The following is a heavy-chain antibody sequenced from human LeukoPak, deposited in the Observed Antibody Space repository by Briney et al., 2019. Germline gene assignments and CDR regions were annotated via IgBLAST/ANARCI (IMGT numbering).Heavy chain of an antibody. CDR3: TRDRGYSYGYGDY. D-gene: IGHD5-18*01. CDR2: IRSKLHGGTT. J-gene: IGHJ4*02. V-gene: IGHV3-49*04. CDR1: GFTLGDYA. Sequence: PGRSLRLSCTASGFTLGDYAMSWVRQAPGKGLEWVGFIRSKLHGGTTEYAASVKDRFTISRDDSKNIAYLQMNGLKNEDTAVYYCTRDRGYSYGYGDYWGQGTLVTVSS.